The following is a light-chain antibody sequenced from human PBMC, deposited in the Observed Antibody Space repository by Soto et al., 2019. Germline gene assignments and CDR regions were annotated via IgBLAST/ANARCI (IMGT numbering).Light chain of an antibody. CDR1: QSVSSY. Sequence: IVLTPSPSTLSLYPGERATLSCRASQSVSSYLAWYQQRPGQAPRLLIYDASNRATGIPARFSGSGSGTDFTLTISSLEPEDFAVYYCQQRSNWAITFGQGTRLEIK. J-gene: IGKJ5*01. CDR2: DAS. V-gene: IGKV3-11*01. CDR3: QQRSNWAIT.